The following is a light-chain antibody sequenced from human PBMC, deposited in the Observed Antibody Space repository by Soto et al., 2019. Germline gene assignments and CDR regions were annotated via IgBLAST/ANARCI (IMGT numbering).Light chain of an antibody. CDR2: LNRDGSH. Sequence: QSVLTQSPSASASLGASVKLTCTLSSGHSNYAIAWHQQQPGKGPRYLMKLNRDGSHSRGGGIPNGFSGSSSGAERYLTISSLQSEDEADYYRQTWGTGIVIFGGGTKVTVL. CDR1: SGHSNYA. J-gene: IGLJ2*01. CDR3: QTWGTGIVI. V-gene: IGLV4-69*01.